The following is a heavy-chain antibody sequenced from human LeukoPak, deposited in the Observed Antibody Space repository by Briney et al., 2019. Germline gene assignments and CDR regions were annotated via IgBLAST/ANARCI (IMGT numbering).Heavy chain of an antibody. CDR3: ATDVPAVTIFGY. Sequence: GGSLRLSCAASGFTFSTYWMHWVRHAPGTGLVWVSLINSDGSSTNFADSVKGRFTISRDNAKNTLYLQMNSLRAEDTAVYYCATDVPAVTIFGYWGQGTLVTVSS. V-gene: IGHV3-74*01. CDR1: GFTFSTYW. J-gene: IGHJ4*02. CDR2: INSDGSST. D-gene: IGHD2-2*01.